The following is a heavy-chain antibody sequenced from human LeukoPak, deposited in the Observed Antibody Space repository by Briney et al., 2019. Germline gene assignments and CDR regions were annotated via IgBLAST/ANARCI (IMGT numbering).Heavy chain of an antibody. D-gene: IGHD2-21*02. V-gene: IGHV2-5*02. CDR2: IYWDDDK. CDR1: GFSLSTSGVG. CDR3: AHESKIYCGGDCEALDY. Sequence: SGPTLVNPTQTLTLTCAFSGFSLSTSGVGVGWIRQPPGKALEWLALIYWDDDKRYSPSLKSRLTITKDTSKTQVVLTMTNMDPVDTATYYCAHESKIYCGGDCEALDYWGQGILVTVSS. J-gene: IGHJ4*02.